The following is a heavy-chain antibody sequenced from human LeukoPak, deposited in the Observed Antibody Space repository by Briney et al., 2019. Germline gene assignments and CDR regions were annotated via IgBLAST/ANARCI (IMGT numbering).Heavy chain of an antibody. Sequence: GGSLRLSCAASGFTFSSYWMSWVRQAPGKGLEWVSYITSDSTTIYYAGSVKGRFTISRDNAKKSVYLQMNSLRDEDTAIYYCARDHYSRNDHWGQGTLVTVSS. CDR1: GFTFSSYW. D-gene: IGHD6-13*01. J-gene: IGHJ4*02. CDR2: ITSDSTTI. V-gene: IGHV3-48*02. CDR3: ARDHYSRNDH.